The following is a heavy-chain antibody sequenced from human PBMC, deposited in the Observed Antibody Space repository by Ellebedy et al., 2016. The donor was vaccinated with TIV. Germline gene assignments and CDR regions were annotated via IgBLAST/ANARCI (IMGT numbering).Heavy chain of an antibody. Sequence: SETLSLXCAVYGGSFSGYYWSWIRQPPGKGLEWIGEINHSGSTNYNPSLKSRVTISVDTSKNQFSLKLSSVTAADTAVYYCARGQALGSWWGQGNMVTVSS. D-gene: IGHD3-10*01. CDR1: GGSFSGYY. V-gene: IGHV4-34*01. CDR3: ARGQALGSW. J-gene: IGHJ1*01. CDR2: INHSGST.